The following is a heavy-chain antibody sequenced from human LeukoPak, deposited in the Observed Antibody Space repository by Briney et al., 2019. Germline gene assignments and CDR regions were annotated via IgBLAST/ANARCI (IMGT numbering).Heavy chain of an antibody. CDR3: ARSPEQLALYY. D-gene: IGHD6-6*01. J-gene: IGHJ4*02. CDR2: ISYDGSNK. Sequence: GGSLRLSCAASGFTFSSYAMHWVRQAPGKGLEWVAVISYDGSNKYYADSVKGRFTISRDNSKNTLYLQMNSLRAEDTAVYYCARSPEQLALYYWGQGTLVTVFS. CDR1: GFTFSSYA. V-gene: IGHV3-30-3*01.